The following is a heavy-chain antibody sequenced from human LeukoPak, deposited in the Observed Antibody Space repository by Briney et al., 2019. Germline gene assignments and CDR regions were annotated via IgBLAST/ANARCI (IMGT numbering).Heavy chain of an antibody. D-gene: IGHD2-15*01. CDR3: TREEYCSGGSCYSGGFDP. CDR2: TYYRSKWYN. Sequence: SQTLSLTCAISGDSVSSNSAAWHWLRQSPSRGLEWLGRTYYRSKWYNDYAVSVKSRITINPDTSKNQFSLQLNSVTPEDTAVYYRTREEYCSGGSCYSGGFDPWGQGTLVTVSS. V-gene: IGHV6-1*01. J-gene: IGHJ5*02. CDR1: GDSVSSNSAA.